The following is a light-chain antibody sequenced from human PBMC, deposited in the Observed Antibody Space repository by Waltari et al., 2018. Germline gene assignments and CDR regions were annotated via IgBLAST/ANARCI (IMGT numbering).Light chain of an antibody. CDR2: KAS. V-gene: IGKV1-5*03. CDR3: QQCNSYSGYT. Sequence: DVQMTQSPSTLSASVGGRVTITCRASQSIGNWLAWYQQKPGKAPKLLIYKASTSASGVTSRISGSGSGTDFTLTISSLQPDDFATDYCQQCNSYSGYTFGQGTKLEIK. J-gene: IGKJ2*01. CDR1: QSIGNW.